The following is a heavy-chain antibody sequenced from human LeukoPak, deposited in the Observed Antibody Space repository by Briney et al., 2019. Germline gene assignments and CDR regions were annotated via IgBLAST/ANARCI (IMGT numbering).Heavy chain of an antibody. J-gene: IGHJ4*02. CDR3: IRARALTGVADY. V-gene: IGHV3-74*01. D-gene: IGHD3-9*01. Sequence: PGGSLRLSCAASGFTFSSSWMHWVRVVPREGLVWVSHINSDGTSTGYADSVTGRFTISRDNAKNTLYLQMNSLRAEDTGLYYCIRARALTGVADYWGQGTLVTVSS. CDR2: INSDGTST. CDR1: GFTFSSSW.